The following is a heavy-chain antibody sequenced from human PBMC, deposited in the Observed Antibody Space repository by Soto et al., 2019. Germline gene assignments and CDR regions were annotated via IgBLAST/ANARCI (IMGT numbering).Heavy chain of an antibody. V-gene: IGHV3-21*01. J-gene: IGHJ6*02. CDR2: ISSGGEYL. Sequence: EVQLVESGGGLVKPGGSLRLSCAASGLTFSAFDMNWVRQAPGKGLEWVSSISSGGEYLDYADSVKGRLTISRDNAKKSLFLQLDSLRVEDAAVYYCAPDGAAGAVMGAWGQGTTVTVSS. CDR3: APDGAAGAVMGA. D-gene: IGHD6-13*01. CDR1: GLTFSAFD.